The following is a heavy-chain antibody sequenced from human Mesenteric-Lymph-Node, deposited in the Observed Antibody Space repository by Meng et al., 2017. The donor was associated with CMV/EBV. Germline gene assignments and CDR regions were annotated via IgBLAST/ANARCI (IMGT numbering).Heavy chain of an antibody. V-gene: IGHV4-39*01. Sequence: SETLSLTCTVSGGSISSSSYYWGWIRQPPGTGLEWIGSIYYSGSTYYNPSLKSRVTISVDTSKNQFSLKLSSVTAADTAVYYCAAPGLDFWSGYYFDYWGQGTLVTVSS. D-gene: IGHD3-3*01. CDR1: GGSISSSSYY. CDR2: IYYSGST. J-gene: IGHJ4*02. CDR3: AAPGLDFWSGYYFDY.